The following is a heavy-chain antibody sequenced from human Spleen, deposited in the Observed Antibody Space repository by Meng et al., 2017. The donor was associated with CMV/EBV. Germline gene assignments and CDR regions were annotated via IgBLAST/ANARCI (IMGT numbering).Heavy chain of an antibody. CDR3: GSWRGGNYYDY. CDR1: GGSISSGDYY. V-gene: IGHV4-30-4*08. CDR2: IYNSGST. Sequence: QVQLPAAGPGLVKPSQTLSLTCTVSGGSISSGDYYWSWIRQPPGKGLECIGYIYNSGSTYYNPSLKSRVIISVDTSKNQFSLKLSSVTAADTAVYYCGSWRGGNYYDYWGQGTLVTVSS. J-gene: IGHJ4*02. D-gene: IGHD3-16*01.